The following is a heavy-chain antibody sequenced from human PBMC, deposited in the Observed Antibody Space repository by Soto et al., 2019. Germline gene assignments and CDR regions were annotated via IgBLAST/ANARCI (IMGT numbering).Heavy chain of an antibody. CDR3: ARGTPKPYYYYGMDV. J-gene: IGHJ6*02. V-gene: IGHV1-2*04. CDR1: GYTFTGYY. CDR2: INPNSGGT. Sequence: GASVNVSCKASGYTFTGYYMHWVRQAPGQGLEWIGWINPNSGGTNYAQKFQGWVTMTRDTSISKAYMELSRLRSDDTAVYYCARGTPKPYYYYGMDVWGQGTTVPVS. D-gene: IGHD2-2*01.